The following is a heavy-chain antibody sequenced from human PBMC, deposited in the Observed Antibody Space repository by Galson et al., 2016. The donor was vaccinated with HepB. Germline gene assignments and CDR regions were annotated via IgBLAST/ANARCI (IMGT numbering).Heavy chain of an antibody. D-gene: IGHD1-26*01. CDR2: ISWNSRGI. Sequence: SLRLSCAASGFTFDDYAMHWVRQVPGKGLEWVSGISWNSRGIGYVDSVKGRFPISRDKAKNSIFLQMNRLRAEDTALYYCAKDMISSGTYYGFNYWGQGILVTVS. V-gene: IGHV3-9*01. J-gene: IGHJ4*02. CDR1: GFTFDDYA. CDR3: AKDMISSGTYYGFNY.